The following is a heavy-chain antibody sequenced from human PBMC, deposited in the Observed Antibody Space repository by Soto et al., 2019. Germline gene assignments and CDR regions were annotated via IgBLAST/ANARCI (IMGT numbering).Heavy chain of an antibody. D-gene: IGHD3-16*02. Sequence: ASETKRLTYSVAEGNIISPSDCWVWLKQPPAMGLEWFGSIYYSGSTYYNPSLKSRVTISVDTSKNQFSLKLSSVTAADTAVYYCARHSLTFGGVIVNWFDPWGQGTLVPV. CDR3: ARHSLTFGGVIVNWFDP. CDR2: IYYSGST. J-gene: IGHJ5*02. V-gene: IGHV4-39*01. CDR1: EGNIISPSDC.